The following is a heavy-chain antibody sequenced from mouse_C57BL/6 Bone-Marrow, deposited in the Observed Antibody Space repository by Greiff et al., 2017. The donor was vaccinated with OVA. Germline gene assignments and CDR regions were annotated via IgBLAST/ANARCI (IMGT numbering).Heavy chain of an antibody. J-gene: IGHJ2*01. V-gene: IGHV1-81*01. CDR2: IYPRSGNT. CDR3: ARSYGYGRDYFDY. CDR1: GYTFTSYG. D-gene: IGHD2-2*01. Sequence: VQLQESGAELARPGASVKLSCKASGYTFTSYGISWVKQRTGQGLEWIGEIYPRSGNTYYNEKFKGKATLTADKSSSTAYMELRSLTSEDSAVYFCARSYGYGRDYFDYWGQGTTLTVSS.